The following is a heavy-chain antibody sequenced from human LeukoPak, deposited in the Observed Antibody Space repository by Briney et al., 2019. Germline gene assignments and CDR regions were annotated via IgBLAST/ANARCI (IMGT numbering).Heavy chain of an antibody. CDR2: ISSSSSTI. Sequence: GGSLRLSCAASGFTFSSYSMNWVRQAPGKGPEWVSYISSSSSTIYYADSVKGRFTISRDNAKNSLYLQMNSLRAEDTAVYYCARRDYYYGMDVWGQGTTVTVSS. CDR3: ARRDYYYGMDV. V-gene: IGHV3-48*01. J-gene: IGHJ6*02. CDR1: GFTFSSYS.